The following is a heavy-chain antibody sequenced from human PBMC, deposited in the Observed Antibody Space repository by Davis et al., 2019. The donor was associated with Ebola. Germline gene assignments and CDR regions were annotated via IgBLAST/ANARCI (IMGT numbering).Heavy chain of an antibody. D-gene: IGHD6-19*01. CDR3: ARDVGVAGFFYGMDV. V-gene: IGHV3-21*01. CDR1: GFTFSSYS. CDR2: ISSSSSYI. Sequence: GESLKISCAASGFTFSSYSMNWVRQAPGKGLEWVSSISSSSSYIYYADSVKGRFTISRDNAKNSLYLQMNSLRAEDTAVYYCARDVGVAGFFYGMDVWGQGTTVTVSS. J-gene: IGHJ6*02.